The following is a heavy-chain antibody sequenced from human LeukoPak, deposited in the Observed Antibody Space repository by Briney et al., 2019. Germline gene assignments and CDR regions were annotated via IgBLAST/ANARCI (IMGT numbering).Heavy chain of an antibody. D-gene: IGHD3-10*01. CDR1: GFTFSSYE. CDR3: ARAFFYGSGSYSVSYFDY. V-gene: IGHV3-48*03. Sequence: GGSLRLSCAASGFTFSSYEMNWVRQAPGKGLEWVSYISSSGSTIYYADSVKGRFTISRDNATNSLYLQMNSLRAEDTAVYYCARAFFYGSGSYSVSYFDYWGQGTLVTVSS. CDR2: ISSSGSTI. J-gene: IGHJ4*02.